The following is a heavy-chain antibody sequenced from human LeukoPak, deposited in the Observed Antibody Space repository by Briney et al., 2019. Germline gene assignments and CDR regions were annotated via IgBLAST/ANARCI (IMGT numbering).Heavy chain of an antibody. CDR1: GYTFTSYD. Sequence: ASVKVSCKASGYTFTSYDINWVRQATGQGLEWMGWMNPNSGNTGYAQKFQGRVTMTRNTSISTAYMELSSLRSEDTAVYYCARGISIAAAGHIINWFDPWGQGTLVTVSS. V-gene: IGHV1-8*01. J-gene: IGHJ5*02. CDR2: MNPNSGNT. CDR3: ARGISIAAAGHIINWFDP. D-gene: IGHD6-13*01.